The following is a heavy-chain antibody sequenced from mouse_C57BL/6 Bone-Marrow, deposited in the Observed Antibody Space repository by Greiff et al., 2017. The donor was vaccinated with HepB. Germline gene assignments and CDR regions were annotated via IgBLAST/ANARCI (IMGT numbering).Heavy chain of an antibody. CDR3: ARDYDYDPFAY. Sequence: EVHLVESGGGLVKPGGSLKLSCAASGFTFSDYGMHWVRQAPEKGLEWVAYISSGSSTIYYADTVKGRFTISRDNAKNTLFLQRTSLRSEDTAMYYCARDYDYDPFAYWGQGTLVTVSA. CDR2: ISSGSSTI. J-gene: IGHJ3*01. V-gene: IGHV5-17*01. CDR1: GFTFSDYG. D-gene: IGHD2-4*01.